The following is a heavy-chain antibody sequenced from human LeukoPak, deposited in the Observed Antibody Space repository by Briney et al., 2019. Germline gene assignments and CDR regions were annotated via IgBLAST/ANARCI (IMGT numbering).Heavy chain of an antibody. CDR3: ARARREKYSSSPLDY. J-gene: IGHJ4*02. Sequence: NPSETLSLTCTVSGGSISNHYWSWIRQPPGKGLEWIGYIYYSGSTNYNPSLKSRVTISVDTSKNQFSLKLSSVTAADTAVYYCARARREKYSSSPLDYWGQGTLVTVSS. D-gene: IGHD6-6*01. V-gene: IGHV4-59*11. CDR1: GGSISNHY. CDR2: IYYSGST.